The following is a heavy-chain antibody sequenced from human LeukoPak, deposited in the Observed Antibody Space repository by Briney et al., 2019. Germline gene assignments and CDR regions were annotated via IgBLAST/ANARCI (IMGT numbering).Heavy chain of an antibody. CDR2: IIPIFGTA. J-gene: IGHJ4*02. CDR3: ARGRSGVDRPAFDY. V-gene: IGHV1-69*06. Sequence: PVKVSCKASGGTFSSYAISWVRQAPVQGLEWMGRIIPIFGTANYAQKFQGRVTITADKSTSTAYMELSSLRSEDTAVYYCARGRSGVDRPAFDYWGQGTLVTVSS. D-gene: IGHD1-26*01. CDR1: GGTFSSYA.